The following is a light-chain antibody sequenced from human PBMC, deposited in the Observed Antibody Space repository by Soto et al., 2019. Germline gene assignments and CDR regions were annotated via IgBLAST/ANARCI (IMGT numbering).Light chain of an antibody. CDR2: NTD. CDR3: LLSRGGVYV. V-gene: IGLV7-43*01. J-gene: IGLJ1*01. Sequence: QAVVTQEPSLTVSPGGTVTLTCASNSGAVTSGSYPTWYQQKPGQTPRPLIYNTDDKYSWTPVRFSGSLLGGQAALTLSGAQPEDEADYYCLLSRGGVYVFGAGTKVTVL. CDR1: SGAVTSGSY.